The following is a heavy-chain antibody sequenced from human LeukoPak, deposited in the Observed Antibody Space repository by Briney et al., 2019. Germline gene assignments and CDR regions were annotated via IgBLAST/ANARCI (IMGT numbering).Heavy chain of an antibody. Sequence: GGSLRLSCAASGFTFSDYYMSWIRQAPGKGLEWVSYISSSGSTIYYADSVKGRFTISRDNAKNSLYLQMNSLRAEDTAVYYCANIVVVPAAKFIGYDSWGQGTLVTVSS. CDR2: ISSSGSTI. J-gene: IGHJ5*02. D-gene: IGHD2-2*01. CDR3: ANIVVVPAAKFIGYDS. CDR1: GFTFSDYY. V-gene: IGHV3-11*01.